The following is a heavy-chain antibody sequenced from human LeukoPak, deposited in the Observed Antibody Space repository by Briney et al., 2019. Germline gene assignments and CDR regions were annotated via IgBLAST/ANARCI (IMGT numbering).Heavy chain of an antibody. CDR3: AKDREENILTGYYFDY. CDR2: IIPIFGTA. J-gene: IGHJ4*02. Sequence: ASVKVSCKASGGTFSSYAISWVRLAPGQGLEWMGGIIPIFGTANYAQKFQGRVTITADESTSTAYMELNSLRADDTAVYYCAKDREENILTGYYFDYWGQGTLVTVSS. CDR1: GGTFSSYA. V-gene: IGHV1-69*13. D-gene: IGHD3-9*01.